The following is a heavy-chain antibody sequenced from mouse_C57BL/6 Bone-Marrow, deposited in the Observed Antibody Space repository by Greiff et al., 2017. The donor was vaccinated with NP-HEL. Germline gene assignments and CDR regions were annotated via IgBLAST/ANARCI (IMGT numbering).Heavy chain of an antibody. CDR2: IDPSDSYT. CDR1: GYTFTSYW. D-gene: IGHD4-1*01. CDR3: ARSKVTGDYYAMDY. Sequence: VQLQQPGAELVMPGASVKLSCKASGYTFTSYWMHWVKQRPGQGLEWIGEIDPSDSYTNYTQKFKGKSTLTVDKSSSTAYMQLSSLTSEDSAVYYCARSKVTGDYYAMDYWGQGTSVTVSS. V-gene: IGHV1-69*01. J-gene: IGHJ4*01.